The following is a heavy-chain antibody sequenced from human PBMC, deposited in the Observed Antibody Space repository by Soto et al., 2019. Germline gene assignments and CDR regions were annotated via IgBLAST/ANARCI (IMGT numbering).Heavy chain of an antibody. D-gene: IGHD3-16*02. CDR3: AKDHDCNGRSYRPDY. V-gene: IGHV3-30*18. Sequence: QVQLVESGGGVVQPGRSLRLSCAVSELTFSAYGVHWVRQAPGKGLEWVAVISFDGSDVYYADSVKGRFTISRDNSKNTLFLQMSSLRADDTAVYYCAKDHDCNGRSYRPDYWGQGTLVTVSS. CDR1: ELTFSAYG. CDR2: ISFDGSDV. J-gene: IGHJ4*02.